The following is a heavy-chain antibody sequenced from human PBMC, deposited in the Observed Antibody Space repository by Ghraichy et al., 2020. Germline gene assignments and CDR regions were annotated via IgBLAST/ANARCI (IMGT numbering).Heavy chain of an antibody. Sequence: GESLNISCAASGFTFSSYSMNWVRQAPGKGLEWVSSISGSGSYIYYADSVKGRFTISRDNAKNSLYLQMNSLRAEDTAVYYCARDEGSGFSSTWTGDYWGQGTMVTVSS. CDR3: ARDEGSGFSSTWTGDY. V-gene: IGHV3-21*01. D-gene: IGHD5-12*01. CDR2: ISGSGSYI. CDR1: GFTFSSYS. J-gene: IGHJ4*02.